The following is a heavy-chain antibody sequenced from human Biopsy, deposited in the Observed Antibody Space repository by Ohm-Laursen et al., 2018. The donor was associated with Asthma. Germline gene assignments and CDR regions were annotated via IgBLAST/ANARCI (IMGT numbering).Heavy chain of an antibody. CDR1: GYTFFNYA. D-gene: IGHD3-9*01. Sequence: ASSVKVSCKASGYTFFNYAIHWVRQAPGQRLEWMGWINAGNGNTKYSEKFQGRVTITRDTSASTAYMDLSSLRSEDTAVYYCARTYYDFLTGQVNDALAMWGQGTVVTVSS. CDR3: ARTYYDFLTGQVNDALAM. V-gene: IGHV1-3*01. J-gene: IGHJ3*02. CDR2: INAGNGNT.